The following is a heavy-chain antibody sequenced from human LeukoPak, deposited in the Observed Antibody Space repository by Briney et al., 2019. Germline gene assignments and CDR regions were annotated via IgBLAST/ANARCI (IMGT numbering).Heavy chain of an antibody. CDR2: ISGYNGNT. Sequence: ASVKVSCKASGYTFTRYAISWVRQAPGQGLEWMGWISGYNGNTHYAQKPQGRVTMTTDTSTSTAYMELRSLRSDDTAGYYCARIYSCGGDCPSNYYYYYMDVWGKGTTVTVS. V-gene: IGHV1-18*01. CDR3: ARIYSCGGDCPSNYYYYYMDV. D-gene: IGHD2-21*02. J-gene: IGHJ6*03. CDR1: GYTFTRYA.